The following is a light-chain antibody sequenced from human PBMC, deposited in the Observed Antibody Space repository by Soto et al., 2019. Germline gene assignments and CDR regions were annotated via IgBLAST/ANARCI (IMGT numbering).Light chain of an antibody. CDR3: QQYDSYPLT. CDR1: QSISGW. CDR2: RTS. Sequence: DIPMSQSPSPLSASVGDRVTLTCRASQSISGWLAWYQQKPGKAPNLLIYRTSSLESGVPSRFSGSGSGTEFTLTVNSLQPDDFATYYCQQYDSYPLTFGGGTKVEIK. J-gene: IGKJ4*01. V-gene: IGKV1-5*03.